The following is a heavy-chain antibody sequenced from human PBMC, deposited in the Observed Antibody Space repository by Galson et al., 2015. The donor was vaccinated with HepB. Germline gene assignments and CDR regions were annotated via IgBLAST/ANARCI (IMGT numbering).Heavy chain of an antibody. Sequence: SLRLSCATSGFTFSGYSLNWVRQAPGKGLEWVSSIISSSFYNYYADSVKGRFTISRDNARNSLFLQMNSLRAEDTAVYYCVRGPDEGRWGPLYYFDYWGQGTLVTVSS. V-gene: IGHV3-21*01. CDR1: GFTFSGYS. CDR3: VRGPDEGRWGPLYYFDY. J-gene: IGHJ4*02. CDR2: IISSSFYN. D-gene: IGHD4-23*01.